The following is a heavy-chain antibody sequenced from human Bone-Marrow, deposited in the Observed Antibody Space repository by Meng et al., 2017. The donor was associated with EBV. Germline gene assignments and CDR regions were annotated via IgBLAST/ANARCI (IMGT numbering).Heavy chain of an antibody. CDR1: GYTFRSYA. CDR3: AASPGDPRAGIDS. J-gene: IGHJ4*02. D-gene: IGHD4-17*01. V-gene: IGHV1-3*01. Sequence: QVQFWHSGAGGKKPGASGKVSCKPSGYTFRSYAIHWVRQAPGQSLEWMGWIDVGNANTKYSQRLHDRLTITSDTSANTVYMELSSLTSEDTALYYCAASPGDPRAGIDSWGQGTLVTVSS. CDR2: IDVGNANT.